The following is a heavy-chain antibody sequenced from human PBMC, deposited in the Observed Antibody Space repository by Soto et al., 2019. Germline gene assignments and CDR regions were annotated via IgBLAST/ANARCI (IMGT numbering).Heavy chain of an antibody. D-gene: IGHD1-26*01. V-gene: IGHV1-69*06. CDR2: IIPIFGTA. CDR3: ASSSGNNYGVGTNYYFDY. CDR1: GGTFSTYS. J-gene: IGHJ4*02. Sequence: SVKVSCKTSGGTFSTYSIVWVRQAPGEGLEWMGGIIPIFGTANYAQKFQDRVTITADKSTNTASMELSSLKSEDTAMYYCASSSGNNYGVGTNYYFDYWGQGTLVTVSS.